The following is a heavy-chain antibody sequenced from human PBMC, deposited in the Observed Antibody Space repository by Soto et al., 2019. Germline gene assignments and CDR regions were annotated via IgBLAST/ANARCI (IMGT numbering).Heavy chain of an antibody. Sequence: SETLSLTCTVSGGSISSGGYYWSWIRQHPGKGLEWIGYIYYSGSTYYNPSLKSRVTISVDTSKNQFSLKLSSVTAADTAVYYCARGNEDRYYDILTGYSHYYYGMDVWGQGTTVTVSS. CDR3: ARGNEDRYYDILTGYSHYYYGMDV. CDR1: GGSISSGGYY. V-gene: IGHV4-31*03. J-gene: IGHJ6*02. D-gene: IGHD3-9*01. CDR2: IYYSGST.